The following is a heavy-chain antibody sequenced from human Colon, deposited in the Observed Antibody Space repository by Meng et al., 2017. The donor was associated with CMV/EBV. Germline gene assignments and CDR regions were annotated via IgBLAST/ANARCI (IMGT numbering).Heavy chain of an antibody. D-gene: IGHD2-2*02. CDR1: GFTFSDYY. CDR3: AKDPRAGIVVVPAAIRKIYYYGMDV. CDR2: ISSSGGTI. Sequence: GGSLRLSCAASGFTFSDYYMSWIRQAPGKGLEWVSYISSSGGTIYYADSVKGRFTISRDNAKNSLYLQMNSLRAEDTAVYYCAKDPRAGIVVVPAAIRKIYYYGMDVWGQGTTVTVSS. V-gene: IGHV3-11*01. J-gene: IGHJ6*02.